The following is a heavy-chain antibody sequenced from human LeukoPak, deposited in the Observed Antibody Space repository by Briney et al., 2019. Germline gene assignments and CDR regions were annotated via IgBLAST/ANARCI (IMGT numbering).Heavy chain of an antibody. CDR1: GGSISSSSYY. J-gene: IGHJ4*02. CDR2: VYYSEST. CDR3: ASDRSGLSFCF. D-gene: IGHD3-22*01. V-gene: IGHV4-39*01. Sequence: SETLSLTCTVSGGSISSSSYYWGWIRQPPGKGLEWIGSVYYSESTYYNSSLQSRITISVDTSKNQFSLKLTSVTAADTAVYYCASDRSGLSFCFWGQGTLVTVSS.